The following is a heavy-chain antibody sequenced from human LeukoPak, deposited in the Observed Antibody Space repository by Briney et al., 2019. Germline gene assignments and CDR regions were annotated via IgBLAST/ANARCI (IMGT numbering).Heavy chain of an antibody. Sequence: ASVKVSCKASGYTISNYDINWVRQAPGQGLEWMGWMIPKSGNTDYAQKFQGRVTMTRDTSISTAYMELSSLTYEDTAVYYCARDRTLFDYWGQGTLVTVSS. D-gene: IGHD1-14*01. CDR1: GYTISNYD. J-gene: IGHJ4*02. CDR3: ARDRTLFDY. V-gene: IGHV1-8*01. CDR2: MIPKSGNT.